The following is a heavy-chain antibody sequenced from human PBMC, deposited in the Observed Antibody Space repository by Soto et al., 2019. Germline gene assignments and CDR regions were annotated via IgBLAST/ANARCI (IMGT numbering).Heavy chain of an antibody. V-gene: IGHV1-69*02. CDR2: TNPILSMS. D-gene: IGHD3-10*01. J-gene: IGHJ4*02. CDR3: ATSYGSGSQAFDY. Sequence: QVHLVQSGAELKKPGSSVRVSCKASGDTFNFYTINWVRQAPGLGLEWMGRTNPILSMSNSALKFQGRLSISTDKSPSTANMDLRSLRSDDTAVYYCATSYGSGSQAFDYWGQGALVTVSS. CDR1: GDTFNFYT.